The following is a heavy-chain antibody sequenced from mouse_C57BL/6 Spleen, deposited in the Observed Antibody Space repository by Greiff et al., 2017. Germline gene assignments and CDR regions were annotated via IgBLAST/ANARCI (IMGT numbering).Heavy chain of an antibody. Sequence: QVQLQQSGAELVRPGTSVKMSCKASGYTFTNYWIGWAKQRPGHGLAWIGDIYPGGGYTNYNEQFKGKATLTADKSSRTAYMQFSSLTSEDSDVYDCARGHYGYDDYAMDYWGQGTSVTVSS. CDR2: IYPGGGYT. CDR1: GYTFTNYW. D-gene: IGHD2-2*01. J-gene: IGHJ4*01. CDR3: ARGHYGYDDYAMDY. V-gene: IGHV1-63*01.